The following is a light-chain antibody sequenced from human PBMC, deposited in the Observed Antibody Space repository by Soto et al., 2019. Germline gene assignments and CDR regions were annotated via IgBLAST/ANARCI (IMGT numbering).Light chain of an antibody. CDR2: GVS. J-gene: IGKJ4*01. CDR3: QQGLT. CDR1: QTLSGNS. Sequence: EIVLTQSPGTLSLSPGERATLSCRASQTLSGNSLAWYQVRPGQAPRHLIYGVSSRATGIPDRFSGSGSGTDFTLTISRLDPEDFPVYYCQQGLTFGGGTQVEIK. V-gene: IGKV3-20*01.